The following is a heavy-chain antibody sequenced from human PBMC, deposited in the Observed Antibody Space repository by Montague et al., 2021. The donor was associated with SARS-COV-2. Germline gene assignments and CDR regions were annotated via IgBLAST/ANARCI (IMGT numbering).Heavy chain of an antibody. CDR3: ARGGDYDFWSGYVNYGMDV. V-gene: IGHV3-66*01. CDR1: GFTVSSSY. D-gene: IGHD3-3*01. Sequence: SLRLSCAASGFTVSSSYMSWVRQAPGKGLEWVSVIYSGGSTYYADSVKGRFTISRDNSKNTLYLQMNSLRAEDTAVYYCARGGDYDFWSGYVNYGMDVWGQGTTVTVSS. CDR2: IYSGGST. J-gene: IGHJ6*02.